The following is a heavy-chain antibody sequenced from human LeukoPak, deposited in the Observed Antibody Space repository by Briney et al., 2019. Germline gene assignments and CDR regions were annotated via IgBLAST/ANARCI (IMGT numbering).Heavy chain of an antibody. D-gene: IGHD6-6*01. CDR3: ARSSTAAYDY. CDR1: GFTFSSYW. V-gene: IGHV3-7*01. CDR2: IKQDGSEK. J-gene: IGHJ4*02. Sequence: GGSLRLSCAASGFTFSSYWVSWVRQAPGKGLEWVANIKQDGSEKYYVDSVKGRFTISRDNAKNSLYLQMNSLRAEDTAVYYCARSSTAAYDYWGQGTLVTVSS.